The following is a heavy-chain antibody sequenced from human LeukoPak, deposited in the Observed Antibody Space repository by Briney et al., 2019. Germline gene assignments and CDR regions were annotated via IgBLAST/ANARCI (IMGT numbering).Heavy chain of an antibody. D-gene: IGHD3-3*01. CDR1: GFTFRTYS. CDR3: ARGGMSYYDFWSGHSEFQH. V-gene: IGHV3-21*01. CDR2: ISSSSSYI. Sequence: PGRSLRLSCAASGFTFRTYSMNWVRQAPGKGLEWVSAISSSSSYIYYADSVKGRFTISRDNAKNSLYLQMNSLRVEDTAVYYCARGGMSYYDFWSGHSEFQHWGQGTLVTVS. J-gene: IGHJ1*01.